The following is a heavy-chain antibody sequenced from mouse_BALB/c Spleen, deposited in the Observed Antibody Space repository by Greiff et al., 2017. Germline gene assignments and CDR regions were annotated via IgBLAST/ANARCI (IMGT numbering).Heavy chain of an antibody. CDR2: IDPSDSYT. J-gene: IGHJ4*01. D-gene: IGHD2-1*01. CDR3: ALYVNYEGMDY. Sequence: QVQLQQPGAELVKPGASVKLSCKASGYTFTSYWMHWVKQRPGQGLEWIGEIDPSDSYTNYNQKFKGKATLTVDKSSSTAYMQLSSLTSEDSAVYYCALYVNYEGMDYWGQGTSVTVSS. CDR1: GYTFTSYW. V-gene: IGHV1-69*02.